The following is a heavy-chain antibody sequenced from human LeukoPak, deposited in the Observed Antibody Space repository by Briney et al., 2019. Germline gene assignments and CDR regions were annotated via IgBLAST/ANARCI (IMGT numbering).Heavy chain of an antibody. D-gene: IGHD1-26*01. J-gene: IGHJ4*02. CDR3: ARDGRLAGATGDPSY. CDR1: GYTFTGYY. V-gene: IGHV1-2*06. Sequence: ASVKVSCKASGYTFTGYYMHWVRQAPGQGLEWMGRINPNSGGTNDAQKFQGRGTMTRETSINTAYMELSSLRSDDTAVYYCARDGRLAGATGDPSYWGQGTLVTVSS. CDR2: INPNSGGT.